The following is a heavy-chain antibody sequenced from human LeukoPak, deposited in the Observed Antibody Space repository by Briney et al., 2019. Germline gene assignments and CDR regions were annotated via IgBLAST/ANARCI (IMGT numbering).Heavy chain of an antibody. D-gene: IGHD3-10*01. CDR1: GDSISTGSYY. CDR3: GRHYYGSGYYYYYYMDV. CDR2: IYTSGST. V-gene: IGHV4-61*02. Sequence: PSETLSLTCTVSGDSISTGSYYWSWIRQPAGRGLEWIGRIYTSGSTKYNPPLKSRVTISLDASKNQFSLNLSSVTAADTAVYYCGRHYYGSGYYYYYYMDVWGKGTTVTVSS. J-gene: IGHJ6*03.